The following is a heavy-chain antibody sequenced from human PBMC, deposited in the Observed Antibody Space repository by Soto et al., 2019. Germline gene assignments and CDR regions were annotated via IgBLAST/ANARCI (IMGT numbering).Heavy chain of an antibody. D-gene: IGHD5-12*01. CDR2: INTGNGNT. V-gene: IGHV1-3*04. Sequence: ASVKVSCKPSGYAFTSYLLYWVRQAPGQRLEWMGWINTGNGNTKYSQKFQGRVTITRDTSASTAYMELSSLTSEDTAVYYCASGNCGYICYHDYWGQGTLVTVAS. J-gene: IGHJ4*02. CDR1: GYAFTSYL. CDR3: ASGNCGYICYHDY.